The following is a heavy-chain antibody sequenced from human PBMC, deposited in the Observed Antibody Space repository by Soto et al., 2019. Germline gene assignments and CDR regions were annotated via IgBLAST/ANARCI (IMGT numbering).Heavy chain of an antibody. CDR1: EFTFTNAW. CDR2: IKSKTAGGTT. Sequence: GGSLRLSCAASEFTFTNAWMSWVRQAPGKGLEWVGRIKSKTAGGTTDYAAPVQGRFTISRDESRNTLYLQMNSLKTEDTAVYYCTSLYYGHWGQGTQVTVSS. CDR3: TSLYYGH. V-gene: IGHV3-15*01. D-gene: IGHD4-17*01. J-gene: IGHJ4*02.